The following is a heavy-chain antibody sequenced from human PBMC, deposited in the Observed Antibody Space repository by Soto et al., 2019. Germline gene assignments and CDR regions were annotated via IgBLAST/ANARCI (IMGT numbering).Heavy chain of an antibody. CDR3: ARGKGMEENYYYYGLDI. CDR1: GYTFSTYA. D-gene: IGHD1-1*01. Sequence: ASVKVSCKASGYTFSTYAMHWVRQAPGQSLEWMGWVNGGTGQTKYSQRFQDRVTIARDASASTAYMELSSLRSEDTAVYYCARGKGMEENYYYYGLDIWGQGTTVTVSS. CDR2: VNGGTGQT. V-gene: IGHV1-3*01. J-gene: IGHJ6*02.